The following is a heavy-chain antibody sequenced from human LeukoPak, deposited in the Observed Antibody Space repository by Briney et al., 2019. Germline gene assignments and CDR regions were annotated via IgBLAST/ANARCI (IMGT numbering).Heavy chain of an antibody. Sequence: GGPLRLSCAASGFSFSHYAMTWARQAPGRGLEWVSCVSGSGHNTYYAGSVRGRFTISRDNSKNTLYLQMNSLRAEYSAVYYCATNSYSSSWDHIDYWGQGTLVTVSS. CDR3: ATNSYSSSWDHIDY. CDR1: GFSFSHYA. J-gene: IGHJ4*02. CDR2: VSGSGHNT. V-gene: IGHV3-23*01. D-gene: IGHD6-13*01.